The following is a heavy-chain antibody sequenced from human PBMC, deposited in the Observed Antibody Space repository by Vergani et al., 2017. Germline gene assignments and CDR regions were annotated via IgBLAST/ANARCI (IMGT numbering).Heavy chain of an antibody. CDR3: SIDLFYYDSSGYYSGFFYY. CDR1: GFTLSSYS. Sequence: EVQLVESGGGLVKPGGSLRLSCAASGFTLSSYSMNWVRQAPGKGLEWVSSISSSSSYIYYADSVKGLFTISRDNAKNSLYLQMNSLRAEDTAVYYCSIDLFYYDSSGYYSGFFYYWGQGTLVTVSS. J-gene: IGHJ4*02. V-gene: IGHV3-21*01. D-gene: IGHD3-22*01. CDR2: ISSSSSYI.